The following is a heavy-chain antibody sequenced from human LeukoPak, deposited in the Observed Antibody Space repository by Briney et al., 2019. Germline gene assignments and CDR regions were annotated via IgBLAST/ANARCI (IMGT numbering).Heavy chain of an antibody. D-gene: IGHD3-3*01. CDR1: GFTVSSNY. V-gene: IGHV3-7*01. J-gene: IGHJ6*03. Sequence: GGSLRLSCAASGFTVSSNYMSWVRQAPGKGLEWVANIKQDGSEKYYVDSVKGRFTISRDNAKNSLYLQMNSLRAEDTAVYYCARVTIFGVVGNYYYYYMDVWGKGTTVTVSS. CDR2: IKQDGSEK. CDR3: ARVTIFGVVGNYYYYYMDV.